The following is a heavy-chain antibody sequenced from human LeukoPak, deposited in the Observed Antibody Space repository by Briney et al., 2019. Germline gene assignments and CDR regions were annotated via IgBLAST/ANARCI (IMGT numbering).Heavy chain of an antibody. Sequence: GGSLRLSCAASRFIFSNYGMHWVRQAPGKGLEWVAFIRYDASNKYYADFVKGRFTISRDNSKNMLYLQMNSLRAEDTAVYYCARGNWNNDYYYYMDVWGKGTTVTVSS. V-gene: IGHV3-30*02. CDR2: IRYDASNK. J-gene: IGHJ6*03. CDR3: ARGNWNNDYYYYMDV. D-gene: IGHD1/OR15-1a*01. CDR1: RFIFSNYG.